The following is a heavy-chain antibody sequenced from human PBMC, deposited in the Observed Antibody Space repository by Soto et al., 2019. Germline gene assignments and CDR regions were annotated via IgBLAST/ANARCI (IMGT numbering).Heavy chain of an antibody. CDR1: GFTFSSYA. CDR2: ISHDGSNK. V-gene: IGHV3-30-3*01. CDR3: AKEEGGMDV. Sequence: QVQLVESGGGVVQPGRSLRLSCAASGFTFSSYAMHWVRQAPGKGLEWVAVISHDGSNKYSADSVKGRFTISRDNSKNSLYLQMNSLRAEDTAVYYCAKEEGGMDVWGQGTTVTVSS. D-gene: IGHD3-16*01. J-gene: IGHJ6*02.